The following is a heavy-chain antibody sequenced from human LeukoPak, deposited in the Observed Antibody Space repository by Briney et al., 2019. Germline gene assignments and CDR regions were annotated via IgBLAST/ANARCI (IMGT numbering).Heavy chain of an antibody. D-gene: IGHD3-10*01. V-gene: IGHV3-48*03. Sequence: GGSLRLSCAASGFTFSNFEMNWVRQAPGKGLEWVSYIDFSGSTIYYADSVKGRFTISRDNSKNSLYLQMNSLRAEDTALYYCAKDMAAYYYASGNIDYWGQGTLVTVSS. CDR3: AKDMAAYYYASGNIDY. CDR1: GFTFSNFE. CDR2: IDFSGSTI. J-gene: IGHJ4*02.